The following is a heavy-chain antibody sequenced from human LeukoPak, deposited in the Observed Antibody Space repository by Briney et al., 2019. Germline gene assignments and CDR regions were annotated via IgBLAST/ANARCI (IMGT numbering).Heavy chain of an antibody. CDR3: ARGHHLRYFDWLLPYYFDY. D-gene: IGHD3-9*01. V-gene: IGHV1-2*02. CDR1: GYTFTGYY. Sequence: GASVKVSCKASGYTFTGYYMHWVRQAPGQGLEWMGWINPNSGGTNHAQKFQGRVTMTRDTSISTAYMELSRLRSDDTAVYYCARGHHLRYFDWLLPYYFDYWGQGTLVTVSS. J-gene: IGHJ4*02. CDR2: INPNSGGT.